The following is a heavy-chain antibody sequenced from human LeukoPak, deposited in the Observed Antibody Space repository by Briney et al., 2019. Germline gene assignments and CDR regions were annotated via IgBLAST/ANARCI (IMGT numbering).Heavy chain of an antibody. D-gene: IGHD3-22*01. CDR1: GFTFSSYA. V-gene: IGHV3-23*01. J-gene: IGHJ4*02. Sequence: GGSLRLSCAASGFTFSSYAMSWVRQAPGKGLEWVSAISGSGGSTYYADSVKGRFTISRDNSKNTLYLQTNSLRAEDTAVYYCASRAWYYYDSSGYEDYWGQGTLVTVSS. CDR3: ASRAWYYYDSSGYEDY. CDR2: ISGSGGST.